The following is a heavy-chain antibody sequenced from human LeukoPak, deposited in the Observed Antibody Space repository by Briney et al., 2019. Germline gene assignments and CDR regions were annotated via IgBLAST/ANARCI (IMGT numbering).Heavy chain of an antibody. CDR1: GFTFSGYY. CDR2: ISSSGSTI. Sequence: PGGSLRLSCAASGFTFSGYYMSWIRQAPGKGLEWVSYISSSGSTIYYADSVKGRFTISRDNAKNTVYLEINSLRAEDTAVYYCARGGLFAYYFDYWGQGTLVTVSS. CDR3: ARGGLFAYYFDY. V-gene: IGHV3-11*04. D-gene: IGHD3-10*02. J-gene: IGHJ4*02.